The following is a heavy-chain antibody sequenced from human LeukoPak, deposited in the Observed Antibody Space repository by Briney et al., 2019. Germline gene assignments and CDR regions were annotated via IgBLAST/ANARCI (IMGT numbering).Heavy chain of an antibody. V-gene: IGHV4-59*08. D-gene: IGHD6-13*01. CDR1: GGSISSYY. J-gene: IGHJ4*02. CDR2: IYYSGST. Sequence: SETLSLTCTVSGGSISSYYWSWIRQPPGKGLEWIGYIYYSGSTNYNPSLKSRVTISVDTSNNQFSLKLNSVTAADTAVYYCARHLYTSSPFDYWGQGTLVTVSS. CDR3: ARHLYTSSPFDY.